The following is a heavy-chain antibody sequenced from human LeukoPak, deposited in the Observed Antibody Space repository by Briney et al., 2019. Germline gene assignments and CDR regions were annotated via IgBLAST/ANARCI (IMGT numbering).Heavy chain of an antibody. D-gene: IGHD2-2*01. V-gene: IGHV3-23*01. CDR1: GFTFSSYA. Sequence: GGSLRLSCAASGFTFSSYAMSWVRQAPGKGLEWVSAISGSGGNTHYADSVKGRFTISRDNSKNTLYLQMNSLRAEDTAVYYCARARGGSIPPFDYYGMDVWGQGTTVTVSS. CDR3: ARARGGSIPPFDYYGMDV. CDR2: ISGSGGNT. J-gene: IGHJ6*02.